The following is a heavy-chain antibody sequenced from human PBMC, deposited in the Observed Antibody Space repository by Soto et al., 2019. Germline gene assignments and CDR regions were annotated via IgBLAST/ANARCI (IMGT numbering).Heavy chain of an antibody. Sequence: EVQLLESGGGLVQPGGSLRLSCAASGFTFSNYAVTWVRQAPGKGLEWVSTISGSGGSTYYADSVKGRFTISRDNSKNTLYLPMNSLGAEDTAVYYCAKDQGSSWYEIDFWGQGTLVTVFS. D-gene: IGHD6-13*01. CDR2: ISGSGGST. V-gene: IGHV3-23*01. CDR3: AKDQGSSWYEIDF. J-gene: IGHJ4*02. CDR1: GFTFSNYA.